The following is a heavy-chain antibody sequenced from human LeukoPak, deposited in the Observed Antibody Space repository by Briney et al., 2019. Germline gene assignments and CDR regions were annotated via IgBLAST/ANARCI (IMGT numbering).Heavy chain of an antibody. D-gene: IGHD6-19*01. CDR1: GFTFDDYT. Sequence: PGGSLRLSCAASGFTFDDYTMHWVRQAPGKGLEWVTLISWDGGSTYYADSVKGRFTISGDNSKSSLYLQMNSLRTEDTALYYCAKDIFRAFSGWAFDYWGRGTLVTVSS. V-gene: IGHV3-43*01. J-gene: IGHJ4*02. CDR2: ISWDGGST. CDR3: AKDIFRAFSGWAFDY.